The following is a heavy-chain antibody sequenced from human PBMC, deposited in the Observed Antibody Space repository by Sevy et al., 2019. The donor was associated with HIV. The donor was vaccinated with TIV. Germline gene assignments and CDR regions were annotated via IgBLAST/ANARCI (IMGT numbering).Heavy chain of an antibody. V-gene: IGHV3-30*02. Sequence: GGSLRLSCAASGFSFSSDGMHWVRQAPGKGLEWISYIQYDGSNKDYADSVKGRFTISRDNSKNTLYLQMNSLRVEDTAVFYCAKEGGGEGGDNWGQGTLVTVSS. CDR1: GFSFSSDG. J-gene: IGHJ4*02. CDR2: IQYDGSNK. D-gene: IGHD2-21*01. CDR3: AKEGGGEGGDN.